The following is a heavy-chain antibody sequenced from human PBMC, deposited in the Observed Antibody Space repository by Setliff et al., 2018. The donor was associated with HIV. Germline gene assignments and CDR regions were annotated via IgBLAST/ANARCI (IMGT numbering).Heavy chain of an antibody. D-gene: IGHD2-8*01. CDR1: GGTISSGGSY. CDR3: ARDGRTKGVYSHWHFDL. V-gene: IGHV4-31*03. J-gene: IGHJ2*01. CDR2: IFHSGIT. Sequence: SQTLSLTCTVSGGTISSGGSYWTWIRQYPGKGLEWIGYIFHSGITYSNPTLKSRVTISVDTSKNQFSLRLRSVTAADTAVYYCARDGRTKGVYSHWHFDLWGRGTLVTVSS.